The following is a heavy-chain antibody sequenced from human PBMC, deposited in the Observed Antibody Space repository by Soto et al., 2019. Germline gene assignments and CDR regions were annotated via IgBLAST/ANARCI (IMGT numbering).Heavy chain of an antibody. CDR2: ISSDGGNA. CDR3: VRDRPMIVIFDAFDI. Sequence: QVQVVESGGGVVQPGKSLRLSCAASGFTFSSYVMHWVRQPPGKGLEWVALISSDGGNAYYADSVKGRFTISRDNSKNTLYLQMNSLRTEDTAVYYCVRDRPMIVIFDAFDIWGQGTMVAVSS. D-gene: IGHD3-22*01. J-gene: IGHJ3*02. V-gene: IGHV3-30-3*01. CDR1: GFTFSSYV.